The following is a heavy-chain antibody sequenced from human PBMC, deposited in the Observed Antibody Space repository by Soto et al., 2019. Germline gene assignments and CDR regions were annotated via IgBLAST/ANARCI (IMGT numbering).Heavy chain of an antibody. D-gene: IGHD2-2*01. CDR2: ISAYNGNT. CDR1: GYTFTIYG. V-gene: IGHV1-18*01. J-gene: IGHJ6*03. CDR3: ARDGRAYCSSTSCYYMDV. Sequence: ASVKVSCKASGYTFTIYGISWVLQAPGQGLEWMGWISAYNGNTNYAQKLQGRVTMTTDTSTSTAFMELRSLRSDDTAVYYCARDGRAYCSSTSCYYMDVWGKGTTVTVSS.